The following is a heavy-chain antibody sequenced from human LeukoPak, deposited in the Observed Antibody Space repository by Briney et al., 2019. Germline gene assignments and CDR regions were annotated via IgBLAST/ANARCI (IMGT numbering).Heavy chain of an antibody. D-gene: IGHD6-6*01. J-gene: IGHJ4*02. CDR1: GGSISSYY. V-gene: IGHV4-4*09. Sequence: TSETLSVTCTVSGGSISSYYWSWIRQPPGKGLEWIGYIYTSGSTNYNPSLKSRVTISVDTSKNQFSLKLSSVTAADTAVYYCARHRASIAARWVFDYWGQGTLVTVSS. CDR3: ARHRASIAARWVFDY. CDR2: IYTSGST.